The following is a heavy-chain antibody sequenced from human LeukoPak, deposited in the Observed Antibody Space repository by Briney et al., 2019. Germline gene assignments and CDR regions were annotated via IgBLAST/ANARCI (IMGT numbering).Heavy chain of an antibody. CDR3: ARDYYDILTGYPTFDY. CDR1: GYTFTGYY. CDR2: INPNSGGT. J-gene: IGHJ4*02. Sequence: GASAKVSCKASGYTFTGYYMHWVRQAAGQGLEWMGWINPNSGGTNYAQKFQGRVTMTRDTSISTAYMELSRLRSDDTAVYYCARDYYDILTGYPTFDYWGQGTLVTVSS. V-gene: IGHV1-2*02. D-gene: IGHD3-9*01.